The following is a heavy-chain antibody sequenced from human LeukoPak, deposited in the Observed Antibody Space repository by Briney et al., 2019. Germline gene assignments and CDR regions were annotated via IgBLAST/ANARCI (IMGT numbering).Heavy chain of an antibody. D-gene: IGHD6-13*01. J-gene: IGHJ4*02. Sequence: SETLSLTCTVSGGSISSGGYYWSWIRQHPGKGLEWIGYIYYSGSTYYNPSLKSRVTISVDTSKNQFSLKLSSVTAADTAVYYCARGAAAGLATSDFDYWGQGALVTVSS. CDR1: GGSISSGGYY. V-gene: IGHV4-31*03. CDR2: IYYSGST. CDR3: ARGAAAGLATSDFDY.